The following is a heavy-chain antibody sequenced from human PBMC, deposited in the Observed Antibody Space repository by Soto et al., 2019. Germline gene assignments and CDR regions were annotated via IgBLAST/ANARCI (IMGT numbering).Heavy chain of an antibody. V-gene: IGHV3-49*03. Sequence: GGSLRLSCTASGFTFADYTLSWFRQAPGKGLEWLGFIRNKAYGGTTEYAASVKGRFTVSRDDSKSIAYLLMNSLKTEDTAMYYCTRDGRYSGYPPPAFWGQGTLVTVSS. D-gene: IGHD5-12*01. CDR2: IRNKAYGGTT. J-gene: IGHJ4*02. CDR1: GFTFADYT. CDR3: TRDGRYSGYPPPAF.